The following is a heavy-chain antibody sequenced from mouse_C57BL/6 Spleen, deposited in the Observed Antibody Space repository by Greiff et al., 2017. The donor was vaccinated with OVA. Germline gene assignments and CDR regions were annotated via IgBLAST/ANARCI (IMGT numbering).Heavy chain of an antibody. CDR2: IHHNSGST. Sequence: QVQLQQPGAELVKPGASVKLSCKASGYTFTSYWMYWVKQRPGQGLEWIGMIHHNSGSTNYNEKFKSKATLTVDKSSSTAYMQLSSLTSEDSAVYYCAIITTVEYFDVWGTGTTVTVSS. CDR3: AIITTVEYFDV. J-gene: IGHJ1*03. V-gene: IGHV1-64*01. CDR1: GYTFTSYW. D-gene: IGHD1-1*01.